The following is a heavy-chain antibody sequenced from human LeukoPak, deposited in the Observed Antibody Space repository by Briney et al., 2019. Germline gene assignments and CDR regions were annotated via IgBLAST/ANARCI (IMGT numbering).Heavy chain of an antibody. D-gene: IGHD3-22*01. CDR1: GGSIGSYY. CDR2: IHHSGST. J-gene: IGHJ3*02. CDR3: ARDTYYYDSSDWHDVFDI. V-gene: IGHV4-59*01. Sequence: SETLSLTCTVSGGSIGSYYWSWVRQPPGKGLEWIGYIHHSGSTNNNPSLKSRVTISVDTSKNQFSLKLTSVTAADTAVYYCARDTYYYDSSDWHDVFDIWGQGTMVTVSS.